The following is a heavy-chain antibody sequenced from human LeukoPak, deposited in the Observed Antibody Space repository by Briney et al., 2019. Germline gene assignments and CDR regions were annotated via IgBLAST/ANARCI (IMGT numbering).Heavy chain of an antibody. CDR3: ARGDYYDSRGFWR. J-gene: IGHJ4*02. V-gene: IGHV1-2*02. CDR1: GYTFTGYY. D-gene: IGHD3-22*01. CDR2: INPDSGGT. Sequence: GASVKVSCKASGYTFTGYYMHWVRQAPGQGLEWMGWINPDSGGTNYAQKFQGRVTMTRNTSISTAWMELSRLRSDDTAVYYCARGDYYDSRGFWRWGQGTLVTVSS.